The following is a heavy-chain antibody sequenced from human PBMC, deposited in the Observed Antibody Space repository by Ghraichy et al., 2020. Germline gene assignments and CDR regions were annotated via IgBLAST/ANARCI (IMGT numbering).Heavy chain of an antibody. D-gene: IGHD3-22*01. CDR1: GFTFSSYA. CDR2: ITSNGGTT. J-gene: IGHJ4*02. CDR3: VRDKSGSGDY. Sequence: LSLTCSVSGFTFSSYAMHWVRQAPGKGLEYVSAITSNGGTTYYADSVKGRFTISRDNSKNTLFLQMSSLRTEDTAVYYCVRDKSGSGDYWGQGTLVTVSS. V-gene: IGHV3-64D*06.